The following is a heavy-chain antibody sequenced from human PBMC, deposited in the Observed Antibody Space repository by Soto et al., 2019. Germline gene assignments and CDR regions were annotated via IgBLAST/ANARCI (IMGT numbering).Heavy chain of an antibody. J-gene: IGHJ4*02. Sequence: ASVKVSCKASGYTFTSYGISWVRQAPGQGLEWMGWISAYNGNTNYAQKLQGRVTMTTDTSTSTAYMELRSLRSDDTAVYYCARDQTDILTGYYGPGYWGQGTLVTVSS. V-gene: IGHV1-18*01. CDR2: ISAYNGNT. CDR3: ARDQTDILTGYYGPGY. D-gene: IGHD3-9*01. CDR1: GYTFTSYG.